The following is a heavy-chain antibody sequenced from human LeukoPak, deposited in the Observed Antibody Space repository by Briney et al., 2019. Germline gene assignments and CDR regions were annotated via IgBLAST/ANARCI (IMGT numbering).Heavy chain of an antibody. CDR1: GFTFSTYA. V-gene: IGHV3-30*04. D-gene: IGHD2-8*01. CDR2: ISDDGRHN. J-gene: IGHJ4*02. CDR3: ARVYLERLTAGYFDH. Sequence: SGGSLRLSCAASGFTFSTYAMNWVRQAPGKGLEWVAVISDDGRHNYYADSVKGRFTISRDNSKSTLYLLMNSLRDDDSAAYFCARVYLERLTAGYFDHWGQGTQVTVSP.